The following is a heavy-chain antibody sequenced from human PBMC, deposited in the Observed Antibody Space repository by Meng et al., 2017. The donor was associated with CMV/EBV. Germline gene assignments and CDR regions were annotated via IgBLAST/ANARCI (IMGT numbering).Heavy chain of an antibody. J-gene: IGHJ5*02. V-gene: IGHV3-15*01. CDR1: RFTFSNAW. Sequence: GESLKISCAASRFTFSNAWMSWVRQAPGKGLEWVGRIKSKTDGGTTDYAAPVKGRFTISRDDSKNTLYLQMNSLKTEDTAVYYCTTDFILMVYDAVDWAWGQGTLVTVSS. CDR2: IKSKTDGGTT. D-gene: IGHD2-8*01. CDR3: TTDFILMVYDAVDWA.